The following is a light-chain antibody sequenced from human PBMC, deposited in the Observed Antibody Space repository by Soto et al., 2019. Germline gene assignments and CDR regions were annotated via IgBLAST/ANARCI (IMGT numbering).Light chain of an antibody. CDR3: QQYNSGPLT. CDR1: QSLNSD. Sequence: ETVMTQSPATLSMSPGERATLSCRASQSLNSDLAWYQQKPGQAPRLLIYGASTRATGIPGRFSGSGSGTEFTLTISSLQSEDFAVYYCQQYNSGPLTFGGGTKV. CDR2: GAS. V-gene: IGKV3-15*01. J-gene: IGKJ4*01.